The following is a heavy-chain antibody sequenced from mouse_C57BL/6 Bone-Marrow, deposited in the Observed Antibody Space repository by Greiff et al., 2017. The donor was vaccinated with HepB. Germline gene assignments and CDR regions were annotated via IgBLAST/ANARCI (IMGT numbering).Heavy chain of an antibody. D-gene: IGHD2-3*01. CDR2: IWSGGST. Sequence: QVQLKESGPGLVQPSQSLSITCTVSGFSLTSYGVHWVRQSPGKGLEWLGVIWSGGSTDYNAAFISRLSISKDNSKSQVFFKMNSLQADDTAIYYCARNPPDGYLYYYAMDYWGQGTSVTVSS. CDR1: GFSLTSYG. CDR3: ARNPPDGYLYYYAMDY. J-gene: IGHJ4*01. V-gene: IGHV2-2*01.